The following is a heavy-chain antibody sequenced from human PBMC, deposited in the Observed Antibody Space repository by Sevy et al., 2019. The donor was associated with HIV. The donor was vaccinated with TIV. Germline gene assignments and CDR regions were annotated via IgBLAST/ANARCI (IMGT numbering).Heavy chain of an antibody. Sequence: ASVKVSCKASGYTFTGYYMHWVRQAPGQGLEWMGWINPNSGGTNYAQKFQGRVTMTRDTSISTAYMELSRLRSVDTAVYYCARDTVPAAISVWFDPWGQGTLVTVSS. CDR2: INPNSGGT. CDR1: GYTFTGYY. CDR3: ARDTVPAAISVWFDP. V-gene: IGHV1-2*02. D-gene: IGHD2-2*02. J-gene: IGHJ5*02.